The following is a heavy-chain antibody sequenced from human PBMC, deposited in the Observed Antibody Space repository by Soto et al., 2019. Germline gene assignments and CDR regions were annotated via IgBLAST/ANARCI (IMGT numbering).Heavy chain of an antibody. Sequence: SLRLSCSDSGFVFGVYAVSWVRLAPGPGLAWVGVVRSETYGGSTEYAAYVDGRLRIHRDDSERTASLLMTSLDTEDAAVYCCTCGRGTSGGYSDYWGKGSLVTVSS. CDR2: VRSETYGGST. V-gene: IGHV3-49*04. D-gene: IGHD2-2*01. CDR3: TCGRGTSGGYSDY. J-gene: IGHJ4*02. CDR1: GFVFGVYA.